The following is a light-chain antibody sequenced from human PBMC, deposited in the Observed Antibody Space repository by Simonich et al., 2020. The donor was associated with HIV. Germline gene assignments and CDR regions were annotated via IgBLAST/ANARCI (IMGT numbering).Light chain of an antibody. J-gene: IGLJ3*02. V-gene: IGLV2-8*01. CDR3: SSYAGSNNWV. CDR2: EGS. Sequence: QSALTQPASVSGSPGQSIPISCTGTSSDVGGYNYVSWYQQHPGKAPKLMIYEGSKRPSGVPDRFSGSKSGNTASLTVSGLQVEDEADYYCSSYAGSNNWVFGGGTKLTVL. CDR1: SSDVGGYNY.